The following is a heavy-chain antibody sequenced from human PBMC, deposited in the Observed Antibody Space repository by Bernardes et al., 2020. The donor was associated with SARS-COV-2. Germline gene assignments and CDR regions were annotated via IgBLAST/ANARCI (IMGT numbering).Heavy chain of an antibody. V-gene: IGHV1-69*06. CDR3: ARGSGMATITLDY. Sequence: SVKVSCKASGGTFSSYTISWVRQAPGQGLEWMGGIIPIFGTSNYAQKFQGRVTITADKSTSTAYMELSSLRSDDTAVYYCARGSGMATITLDYWGQGTLVTVSS. CDR1: GGTFSSYT. CDR2: IIPIFGTS. D-gene: IGHD5-12*01. J-gene: IGHJ4*02.